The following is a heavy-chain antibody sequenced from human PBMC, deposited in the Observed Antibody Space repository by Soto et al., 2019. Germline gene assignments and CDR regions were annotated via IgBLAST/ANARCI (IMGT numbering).Heavy chain of an antibody. CDR2: IYWDDDK. V-gene: IGHV2-5*02. D-gene: IGHD2-21*02. J-gene: IGHJ6*02. CDR3: AHSRCGGDCLRAYSSHYYYGMDV. Sequence: QITLKESGPTLVKPTQTLTLTCTFSGFSLSTGGVGVGWIRQPPGKALEWLALIYWDDDKRYSPSLKSRLTVTKDTAKYQVVLTMANMDPGDTATYYCAHSRCGGDCLRAYSSHYYYGMDVWGQGTTVTVSS. CDR1: GFSLSTGGVG.